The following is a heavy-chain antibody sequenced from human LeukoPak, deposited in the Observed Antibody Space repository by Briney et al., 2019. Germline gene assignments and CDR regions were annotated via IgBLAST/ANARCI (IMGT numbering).Heavy chain of an antibody. V-gene: IGHV3-30*04. J-gene: IGHJ6*03. CDR1: GFTFSSYA. D-gene: IGHD3-10*01. Sequence: PGRSLRLSCAASGFTFSSYAMHWVRQAPGKGLEWVAVISYDGSNKYYADSVKGRFTISRDNSKNTLYLQMNSLRAEDTAVYYCAREGDGTMVRGVIWSCYYMDVWGKGTTVTVSS. CDR2: ISYDGSNK. CDR3: AREGDGTMVRGVIWSCYYMDV.